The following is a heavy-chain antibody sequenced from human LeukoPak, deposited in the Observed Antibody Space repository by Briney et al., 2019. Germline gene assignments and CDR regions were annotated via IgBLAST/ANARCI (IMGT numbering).Heavy chain of an antibody. CDR2: IYYSGST. Sequence: SETLSLTCTVSGGSISSSSYYWGWIRQPPGKGLEWIGSIYYSGSTYYNPSLKSRVTISVDTSKNQFSLKLSSVTAADTAVYYCARYCSSTSCRNWFDPWGQGTLVTVSS. D-gene: IGHD2-2*01. J-gene: IGHJ5*02. V-gene: IGHV4-39*07. CDR1: GGSISSSSYY. CDR3: ARYCSSTSCRNWFDP.